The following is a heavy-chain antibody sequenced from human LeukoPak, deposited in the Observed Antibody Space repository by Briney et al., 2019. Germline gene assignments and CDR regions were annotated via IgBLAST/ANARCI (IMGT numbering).Heavy chain of an antibody. CDR1: GGSISSGDYY. CDR2: MYYSGST. J-gene: IGHJ5*02. D-gene: IGHD3-22*01. V-gene: IGHV4-30-4*01. CDR3: ARPYYYDSRIDP. Sequence: SETLSLTCTVSGGSISSGDYYWSWIRQPPGKGLEWVGYMYYSGSTYYNPALKSRVTISVDTSKNQFSLKLSSVTAADTAVYYCARPYYYDSRIDPWGQGTLVTVSS.